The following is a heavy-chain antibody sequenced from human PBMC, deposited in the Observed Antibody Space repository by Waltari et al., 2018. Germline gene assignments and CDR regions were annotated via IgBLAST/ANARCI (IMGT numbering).Heavy chain of an antibody. V-gene: IGHV4-59*11. CDR2: IYYSGST. CDR3: ARELSAAAGSASAFDI. J-gene: IGHJ3*02. Sequence: QVQLQESGPGLVKPSETLSLTCTVSGGSISSHSWSWIRPPPGKGLEWIGYIYYSGSTNYNPSLKSRVTISVDTSKNQFSLKLSSVTAADTAVYYCARELSAAAGSASAFDIWGQGTMVTVSS. CDR1: GGSISSHS. D-gene: IGHD6-13*01.